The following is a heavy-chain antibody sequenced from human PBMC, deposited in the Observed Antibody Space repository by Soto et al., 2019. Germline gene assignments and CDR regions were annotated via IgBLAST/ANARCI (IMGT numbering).Heavy chain of an antibody. Sequence: EVQLVESGGGLVQPGRSLRLSCAASGFTFDDYAMHWVRQAPGKGLEWVSSIGSSGSYIYYADSVKGQFIISRDDAKNSLYLQMNSLRAEDTAVYYCARGTSSSSGFDHWGQGILVTVSS. CDR3: ARGTSSSSGFDH. D-gene: IGHD6-6*01. V-gene: IGHV3-21*01. CDR2: IGSSGSYI. CDR1: GFTFDDYA. J-gene: IGHJ4*02.